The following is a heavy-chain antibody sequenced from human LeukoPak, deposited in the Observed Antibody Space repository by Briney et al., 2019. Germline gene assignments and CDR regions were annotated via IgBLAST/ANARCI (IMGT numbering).Heavy chain of an antibody. CDR3: ARAQWELPSNNWFDP. Sequence: PSETLSLTCTVSGGSISRSSYYWGWIRQPPGKGLEWIGSIYYSGSTYYNPSLRSRVTISVDTSKNQFSLKVSSVTAADTAVYYCARAQWELPSNNWFDPWGQGTLVTVSS. CDR2: IYYSGST. CDR1: GGSISRSSYY. J-gene: IGHJ5*02. V-gene: IGHV4-39*01. D-gene: IGHD1-26*01.